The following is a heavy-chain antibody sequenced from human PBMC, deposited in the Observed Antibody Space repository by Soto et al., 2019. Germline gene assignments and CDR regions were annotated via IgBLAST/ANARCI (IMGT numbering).Heavy chain of an antibody. CDR1: GRSVGDNY. D-gene: IGHD3-10*01. CDR3: VRPLSSGRNYGKDV. V-gene: IGHV3-53*01. J-gene: IGHJ6*02. Sequence: XGSLRLSCSASGRSVGDNYMILVCQATGMGLEWVSAIYYNGTTYYADSVKGRFTISRDTSKNTLSLQMDSLRVEDTAVYYCVRPLSSGRNYGKDVWGQGTTVTVSS. CDR2: IYYNGTT.